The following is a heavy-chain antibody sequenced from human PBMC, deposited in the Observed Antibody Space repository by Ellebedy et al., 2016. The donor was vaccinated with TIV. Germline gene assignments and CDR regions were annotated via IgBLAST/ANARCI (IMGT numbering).Heavy chain of an antibody. CDR1: GFTFSDYY. CDR2: ISSSSSYT. J-gene: IGHJ6*02. D-gene: IGHD3-9*01. Sequence: GGSLRLXCAASGFTFSDYYMSWIRQAPGKGLEWVSYISSSSSYTNYADSVKGRFTISRDNAKNSLYLQMNSLRAEDTAVYYCARVDMYYYYGMDVWGQGTTVTVSS. CDR3: ARVDMYYYYGMDV. V-gene: IGHV3-11*05.